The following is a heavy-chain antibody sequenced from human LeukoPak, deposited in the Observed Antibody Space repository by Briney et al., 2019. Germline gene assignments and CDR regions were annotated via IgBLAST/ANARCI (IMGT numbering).Heavy chain of an antibody. Sequence: GGSLRLSCAASGFTFSSYAMNWVRQAPGKGQEWISYIRSTSSTIYHADSVKGRFTISRDNAKNSLYLQMNSLRDEDTAVYYCARSYSFDYWGQGTLVTVSS. V-gene: IGHV3-48*02. CDR2: IRSTSSTI. CDR3: ARSYSFDY. J-gene: IGHJ4*02. D-gene: IGHD2-21*01. CDR1: GFTFSSYA.